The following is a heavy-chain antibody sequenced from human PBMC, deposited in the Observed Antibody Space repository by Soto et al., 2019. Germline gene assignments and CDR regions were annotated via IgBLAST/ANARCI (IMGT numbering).Heavy chain of an antibody. Sequence: QVQLVQSGAEVKKPGSSVKVSCKASGGTLSSYTFSWVRQAPGQGLEWMGRIIPNLGITNYAQKFQGRITIIVDKSTSTAYMELSSLRSEDTAAYYCARDKGYCSGASCPDFDYWGQGTLVTVSS. J-gene: IGHJ4*02. V-gene: IGHV1-69*08. CDR3: ARDKGYCSGASCPDFDY. CDR1: GGTLSSYT. D-gene: IGHD2-15*01. CDR2: IIPNLGIT.